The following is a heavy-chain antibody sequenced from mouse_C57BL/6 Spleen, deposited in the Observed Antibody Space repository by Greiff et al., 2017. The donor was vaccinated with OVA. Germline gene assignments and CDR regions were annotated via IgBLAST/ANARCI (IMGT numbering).Heavy chain of an antibody. D-gene: IGHD1-1*01. CDR3: TRAWDTTVPWYFDV. CDR2: ISSGGDYI. V-gene: IGHV5-9-1*02. Sequence: EVKVVESGEGLVKPGGSLKLSCAASGFTFSSYAMSWVRQTPEKRLEWVAYISSGGDYIYYADTVKGRFTISRDNARNTLYLQMSSLKSEDTAMYYCTRAWDTTVPWYFDVWGTGTTVTVSS. CDR1: GFTFSSYA. J-gene: IGHJ1*03.